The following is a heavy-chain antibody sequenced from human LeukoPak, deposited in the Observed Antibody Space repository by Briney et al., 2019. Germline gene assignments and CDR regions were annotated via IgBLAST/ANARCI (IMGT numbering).Heavy chain of an antibody. Sequence: TSGTLSLTCTIFGDSVSRSDSYWDWIRQPPGKGLEWIGTIYYSGRTYYSPSLKSRVTLSIDMSNNQFSLILSSVTAADTALYFCARRRYYDSSGYLEWGQGTLVTVSS. D-gene: IGHD3-22*01. CDR3: ARRRYYDSSGYLE. CDR2: IYYSGRT. V-gene: IGHV4-39*01. CDR1: GDSVSRSDSY. J-gene: IGHJ1*01.